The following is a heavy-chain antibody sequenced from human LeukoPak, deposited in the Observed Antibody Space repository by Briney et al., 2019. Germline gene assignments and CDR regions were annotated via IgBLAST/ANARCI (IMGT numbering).Heavy chain of an antibody. V-gene: IGHV3-30*18. J-gene: IGHJ4*02. CDR2: ISYDGSNK. D-gene: IGHD4-17*01. CDR1: GFTFSSYA. CDR3: AKSTTVTQRGYFDY. Sequence: PGGSLRLSCAASGFTFSSYAMSWVCQAPAKGLEWVAIISYDGSNKYYADSVKGRFTISRDNSKNTLYLQMNSLRAEDTAVYYCAKSTTVTQRGYFDYWGQGTLVTVSS.